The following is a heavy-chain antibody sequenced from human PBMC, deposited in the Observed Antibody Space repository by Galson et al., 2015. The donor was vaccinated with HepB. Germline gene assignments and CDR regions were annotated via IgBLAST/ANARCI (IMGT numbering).Heavy chain of an antibody. CDR1: GSTFTGYY. CDR2: INPNSGAT. Sequence: SVKVSCKASGSTFTGYYMHWVRQAPGQGLAWMGWINPNSGATNYAQKFQGWVTMTRDTSIRTAYMELIRLGSDDTAVYYCARDRHYNWNRFYYYYGMDVWGQGTTVTVSS. D-gene: IGHD1-1*01. V-gene: IGHV1-2*04. CDR3: ARDRHYNWNRFYYYYGMDV. J-gene: IGHJ6*02.